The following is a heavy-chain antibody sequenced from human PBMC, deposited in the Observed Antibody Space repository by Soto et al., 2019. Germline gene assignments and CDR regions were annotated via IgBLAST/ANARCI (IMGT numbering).Heavy chain of an antibody. J-gene: IGHJ4*02. D-gene: IGHD6-13*01. CDR3: AGSGLAAAIYYSDY. CDR2: MNPNSGNT. V-gene: IGHV1-8*01. CDR1: GYTFTSYD. Sequence: QVQLVQSGAEVKKPGASVKVSCKASGYTFTSYDINWVRQATGQGLEWMGWMNPNSGNTGYAQKFQGRVTMTRNTSIRTAYRELSSLRSADTAVYYCAGSGLAAAIYYSDYWGQGSLVTVSS.